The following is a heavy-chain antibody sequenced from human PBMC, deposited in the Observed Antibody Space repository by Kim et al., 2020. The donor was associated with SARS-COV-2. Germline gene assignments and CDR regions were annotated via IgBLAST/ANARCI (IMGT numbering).Heavy chain of an antibody. V-gene: IGHV3-21*01. Sequence: GGSLRLSCAASGFTFSSYSMNWVRQAPGKGLEWVSSISSSSSYIYYADSVKGRFTISRDIAKNSLYLQMNSLRAEDTAVYYCARARAMGTYSSGLGYYYYGMDVWGQGTTVTVSS. J-gene: IGHJ6*02. CDR1: GFTFSSYS. CDR3: ARARAMGTYSSGLGYYYYGMDV. D-gene: IGHD6-19*01. CDR2: ISSSSSYI.